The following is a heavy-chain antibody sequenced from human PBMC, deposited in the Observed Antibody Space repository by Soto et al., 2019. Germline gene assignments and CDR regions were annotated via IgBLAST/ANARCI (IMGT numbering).Heavy chain of an antibody. CDR2: IYYSGST. V-gene: IGHV4-39*01. CDR1: SGSIISSNYY. CDR3: ARLNKPGWFDP. J-gene: IGHJ5*02. Sequence: QLQLQESGPGLVKPSETLSLTCTVSSGSIISSNYYWAWIRQPPEKGLEWIATIYYSGSTYYSPSLKSRVTTSVDTSKNQFSLRLASVTAADTAVYYCARLNKPGWFDPWGQGTLVTVSS.